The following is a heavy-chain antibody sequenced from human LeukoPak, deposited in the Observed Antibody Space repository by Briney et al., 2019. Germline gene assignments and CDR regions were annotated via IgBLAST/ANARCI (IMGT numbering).Heavy chain of an antibody. CDR1: GGSFSGYY. Sequence: SETLSLTCAVYGGSFSGYYWSWIRQPPGKGLEWIGEINHSGSTNYNPSLKSRVTISVDTSKNQFSLKLSSVTAADTAVYYCARDRNYGSGSYNPPLGYWGQGTLVTVSS. CDR3: ARDRNYGSGSYNPPLGY. J-gene: IGHJ4*02. CDR2: INHSGST. D-gene: IGHD3-10*01. V-gene: IGHV4-34*01.